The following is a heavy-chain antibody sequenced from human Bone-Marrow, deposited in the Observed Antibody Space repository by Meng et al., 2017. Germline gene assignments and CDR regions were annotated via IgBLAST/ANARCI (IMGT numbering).Heavy chain of an antibody. CDR3: ARERASGSYLLHYYYGMDV. J-gene: IGHJ6*02. V-gene: IGHV1-69*01. CDR2: IIPIFGTA. Sequence: VKVSCKASGGTFSSYAISWVRQAPGQGLEWMGGIIPIFGTANYAQKFQGRVTITADESTSTAYMELSSLRSEDTAVYYYARERASGSYLLHYYYGMDVWGQGTTVTVSS. D-gene: IGHD1-26*01. CDR1: GGTFSSYA.